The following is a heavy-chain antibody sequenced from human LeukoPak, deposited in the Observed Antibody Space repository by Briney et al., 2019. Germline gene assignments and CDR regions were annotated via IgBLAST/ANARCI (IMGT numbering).Heavy chain of an antibody. J-gene: IGHJ5*02. CDR3: ASADYYGSGP. V-gene: IGHV3-30*09. CDR2: ISYDGSNK. Sequence: GRSLRLSCAASGFTFSSYAMHWVRQAPGKGLEWVAVISYDGSNKYYADSVKGRFAISRDNSKNTLYLQMNSLRAEDTAVYYCASADYYGSGPWGQGTLVTVSS. CDR1: GFTFSSYA. D-gene: IGHD3-10*01.